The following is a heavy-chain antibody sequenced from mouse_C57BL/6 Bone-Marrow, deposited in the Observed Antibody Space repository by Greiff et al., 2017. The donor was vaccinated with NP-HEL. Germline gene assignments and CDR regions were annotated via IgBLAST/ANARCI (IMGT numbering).Heavy chain of an antibody. CDR3: ARRPMMVTTGAY. V-gene: IGHV5-6*02. CDR1: GFTFSSYG. CDR2: ISSGGSYT. Sequence: EVKLVESGGDLVKPGGSLKLSCAASGFTFSSYGMSWVRQTPDKRLERVATISSGGSYTYYPDSVKGRFTISRDNAKNTLYLQMSSLKSEDTAMYYCARRPMMVTTGAYWGQGTLVTVSA. D-gene: IGHD2-3*01. J-gene: IGHJ3*01.